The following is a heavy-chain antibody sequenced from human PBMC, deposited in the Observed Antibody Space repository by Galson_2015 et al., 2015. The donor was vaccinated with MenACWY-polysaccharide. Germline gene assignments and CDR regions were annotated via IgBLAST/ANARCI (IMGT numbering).Heavy chain of an antibody. Sequence: PLSLTCTVSGDSITSGGYFWSWIRQRPGEGLEWIASISYDGGTYYNPSPKSRVTISVDTPKNQFSLKLNSVTAADTAVYYCARGRRAVSNRNWFDPWGQGTLVTVSS. V-gene: IGHV4-31*03. CDR1: GDSITSGGYF. CDR3: ARGRRAVSNRNWFDP. CDR2: ISYDGGT. J-gene: IGHJ5*02.